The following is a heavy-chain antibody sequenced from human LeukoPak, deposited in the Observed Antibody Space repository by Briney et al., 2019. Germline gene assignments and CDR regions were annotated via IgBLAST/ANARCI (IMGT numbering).Heavy chain of an antibody. V-gene: IGHV4-34*01. CDR3: ARSRGYFDWTLWDYYFDY. CDR1: GGSFSGYY. D-gene: IGHD3-9*01. Sequence: KPSETLSLTCAVYGGSFSGYYWSWIRQPPGKGLEWIGEINHSGSTNYNPSLKSRVTISVDTSKNQFSLKLSSVTAADTAVYYCARSRGYFDWTLWDYYFDYWGQGTLVTVSS. CDR2: INHSGST. J-gene: IGHJ4*02.